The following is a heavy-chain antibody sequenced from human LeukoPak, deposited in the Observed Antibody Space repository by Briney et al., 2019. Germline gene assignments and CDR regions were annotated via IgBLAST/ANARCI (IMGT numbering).Heavy chain of an antibody. D-gene: IGHD1-7*01. V-gene: IGHV4-39*07. CDR1: GGSISSISYY. CDR3: ARLYGNFQNYYDY. Sequence: SETLSLTCTVPGGSISSISYYWGWIRQPPGKGLEWIGHIYYSGSTFYNPSLKSRVTISVDTSKNQFSLKLRSVTAADTAMFYCARLYGNFQNYYDYWGQGTLVAVSS. CDR2: IYYSGST. J-gene: IGHJ4*02.